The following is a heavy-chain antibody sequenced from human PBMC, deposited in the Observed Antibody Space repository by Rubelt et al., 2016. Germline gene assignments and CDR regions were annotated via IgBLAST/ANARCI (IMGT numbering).Heavy chain of an antibody. J-gene: IGHJ3*02. CDR3: ARDDAFDI. V-gene: IGHV4-39*07. CDR1: GGSISSSSYY. Sequence: QLQLQESDPGLVKPSETLSLTCTVSGGSISSSSYYWGWIRQPPGKGLEWIGYIYYSGSTYYNPSLKSRVTISLDTSKNQFSLKLSAVTAADTAGDYCARDDAFDIWGQGTMVTVS. CDR2: IYYSGST.